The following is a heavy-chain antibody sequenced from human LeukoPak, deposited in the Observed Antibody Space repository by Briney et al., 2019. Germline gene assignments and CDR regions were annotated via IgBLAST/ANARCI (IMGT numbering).Heavy chain of an antibody. CDR2: ISGSGGST. CDR1: GFTFSTYA. V-gene: IGHV3-23*01. D-gene: IGHD1-26*01. Sequence: GGSLRLSCAASGFTFSTYAMSWVRQAPGKGLEWVSAISGSGGSTYYADSVKGRFTISRDNSKNTLYLQMNSLRTEDTALYYCAKDIATSGSFAYWGQGTLVTVSS. J-gene: IGHJ4*02. CDR3: AKDIATSGSFAY.